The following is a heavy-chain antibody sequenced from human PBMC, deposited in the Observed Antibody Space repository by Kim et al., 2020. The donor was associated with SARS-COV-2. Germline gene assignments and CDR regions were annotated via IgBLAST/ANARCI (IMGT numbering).Heavy chain of an antibody. CDR1: GYSISSGYY. Sequence: GSLSLTCTVSGYSISSGYYWGWIRQPPGKGLEWIGSIYHSGSTYYNPSLKSRVTISVDTSKNQFSLKLSSVTAADTAVYYCARVFWSGWSYYFDYWGQGTLVTVSS. CDR3: ARVFWSGWSYYFDY. D-gene: IGHD3-3*01. V-gene: IGHV4-38-2*02. J-gene: IGHJ4*02. CDR2: IYHSGST.